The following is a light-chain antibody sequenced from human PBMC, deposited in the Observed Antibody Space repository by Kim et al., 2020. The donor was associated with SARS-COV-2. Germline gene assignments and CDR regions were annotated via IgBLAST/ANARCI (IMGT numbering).Light chain of an antibody. CDR1: ESVSSRY. J-gene: IGKJ2*01. CDR3: QQYGGSLYT. Sequence: EIVLTQSPATLSLSPGERATLSCRASESVSSRYLAWYQQKAGQAPRLLVYGASIRAIGIPDRFSGGGSGTDFTLTIRRLEPEDFAVYYCQQYGGSLYTFDQGTKLEI. V-gene: IGKV3-20*01. CDR2: GAS.